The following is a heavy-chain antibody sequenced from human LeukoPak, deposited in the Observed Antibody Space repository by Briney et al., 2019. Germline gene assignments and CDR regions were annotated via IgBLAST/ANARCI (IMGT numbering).Heavy chain of an antibody. J-gene: IGHJ3*02. CDR3: ARDPGDPAAFDI. CDR1: DDSITIYY. D-gene: IGHD2-21*02. CDR2: IDHTGIT. Sequence: SETLSLTCTVSDDSITIYYWSWIRQPPGKGLEWIGYIDHTGITNYNPSLNSRVTISRDTSKNQFSLKLSSVTAADTAVYYCARDPGDPAAFDIWGQGTMVTVSS. V-gene: IGHV4-59*01.